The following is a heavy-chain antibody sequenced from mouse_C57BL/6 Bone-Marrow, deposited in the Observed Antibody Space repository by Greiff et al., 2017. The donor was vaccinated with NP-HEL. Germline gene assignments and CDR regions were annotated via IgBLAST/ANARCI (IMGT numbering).Heavy chain of an antibody. CDR3: ARDGGY. J-gene: IGHJ2*01. CDR2: ISYGGSYT. V-gene: IGHV5-4*01. CDR1: GFTFSSYA. Sequence: EVKLEESGGGLVKPGGSLKLSCAASGFTFSSYAMSWVRQTPEKRLEWVATISYGGSYTYYPDNVKGRFTISRDNAKNNLYLQMSHLKSEDTAMYYCARDGGYWGQGTTLTVSS.